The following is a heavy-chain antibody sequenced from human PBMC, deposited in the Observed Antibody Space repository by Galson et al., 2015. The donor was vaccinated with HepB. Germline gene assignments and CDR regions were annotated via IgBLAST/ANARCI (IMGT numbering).Heavy chain of an antibody. V-gene: IGHV1-3*01. Sequence: SVKVSCKASGYTFTSYAMHWVRQAPGQRLEWMGWINAGNGNTKYSQQFQGRVTITRDTSASTAYMELSSQRSEDTAVYYCARDAGYIWGDAFDIWGQGPMVTVTA. CDR3: ARDAGYIWGDAFDI. CDR2: INAGNGNT. CDR1: GYTFTSYA. D-gene: IGHD3-16*01. J-gene: IGHJ3*02.